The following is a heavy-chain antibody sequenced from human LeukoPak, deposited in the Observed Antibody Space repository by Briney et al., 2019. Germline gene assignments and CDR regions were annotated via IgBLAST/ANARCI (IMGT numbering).Heavy chain of an antibody. V-gene: IGHV4-59*12. D-gene: IGHD6-13*01. CDR1: GGSLSSYY. Sequence: SETLSLTCTVSGGSLSSYYWSWIRQPPGKGLEWIGYIYYSGSTNYNPSLKSRVTISVDTSKNQFSLKLSSVTAADTAVYYCAREGSSSWNDWGQGTLVTVSS. J-gene: IGHJ4*02. CDR3: AREGSSSWND. CDR2: IYYSGST.